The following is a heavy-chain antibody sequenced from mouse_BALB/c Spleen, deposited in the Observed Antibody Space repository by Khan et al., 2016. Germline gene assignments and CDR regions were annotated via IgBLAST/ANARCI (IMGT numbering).Heavy chain of an antibody. D-gene: IGHD2-3*01. CDR1: GFSLTTND. CDR3: ARVEFGYYDFFDF. CDR2: IWAGGST. V-gene: IGHV2-9*02. J-gene: IGHJ2*01. Sequence: QMQLEESGPGLVAPSQSLSITCTVSGFSLTTNDIHWVRQPPGKGLKWLGVIWAGGSTNYNSALMSRLSISKDNSKSQVFLKMNSLQTADTAMYXLARVEFGYYDFFDFWGQGTTLAVSS.